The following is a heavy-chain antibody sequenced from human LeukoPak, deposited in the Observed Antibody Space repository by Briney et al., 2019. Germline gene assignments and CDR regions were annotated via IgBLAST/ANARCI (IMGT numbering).Heavy chain of an antibody. CDR3: AKEYRPMVRGVIIGVPY. CDR1: GFTFSSYS. Sequence: PGGSLRLSCAASGFTFSSYSMHWVRQAPGKGLEWVAFIRYDGSNKYYADSVKGRFTISRDNSKNTLYLQMNSLRAEDTAVYYCAKEYRPMVRGVIIGVPYWGQGTLVTVSS. V-gene: IGHV3-30*02. D-gene: IGHD3-10*01. CDR2: IRYDGSNK. J-gene: IGHJ4*02.